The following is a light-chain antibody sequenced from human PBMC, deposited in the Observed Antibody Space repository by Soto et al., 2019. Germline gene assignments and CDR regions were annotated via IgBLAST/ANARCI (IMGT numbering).Light chain of an antibody. V-gene: IGLV2-23*02. J-gene: IGLJ3*02. CDR3: CSYAGSSTWV. CDR2: DVS. CDR1: SSDVGSYNL. Sequence: QSALTQPASVSGSPGQSITISCTGTSSDVGSYNLFSWYQQHPGKAPKLMIYDVSKRPSGVSNRFSGSKSGNTAYLTIAGLQAEDEADYYCCSYAGSSTWVFGGGTQLTVL.